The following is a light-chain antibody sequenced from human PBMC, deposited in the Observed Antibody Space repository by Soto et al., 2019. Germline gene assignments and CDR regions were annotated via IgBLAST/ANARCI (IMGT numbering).Light chain of an antibody. J-gene: IGLJ2*01. V-gene: IGLV1-51*01. CDR2: DNN. CDR3: GTWDSILSVVV. CDR1: SSNIGNNY. Sequence: QSVLTQPPSVSAAPGQKVTISCSGSSSNIGNNYVSWYQQLPGTAPKLLIYDNNKRPSGIPDRFSGSKSGTSATLGITGLPTGDEADYYCGTWDSILSVVVFGGGTKLTVL.